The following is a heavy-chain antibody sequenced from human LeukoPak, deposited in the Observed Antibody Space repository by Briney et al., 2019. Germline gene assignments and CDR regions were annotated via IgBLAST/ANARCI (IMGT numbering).Heavy chain of an antibody. CDR2: IVVGSGNT. CDR1: GYTFTSYG. CDR3: AQDVLRYFDGLKGAFDI. V-gene: IGHV1-58*02. J-gene: IGHJ3*02. Sequence: GASVTVSCTASGYTFTSYGISWVRQAPGQRLEWIGWIVVGSGNTNYAQKFQERVTITRDMSTSTAYMELSSLRSEDTAVYYCAQDVLRYFDGLKGAFDIWGQGTTVTVSS. D-gene: IGHD3-9*01.